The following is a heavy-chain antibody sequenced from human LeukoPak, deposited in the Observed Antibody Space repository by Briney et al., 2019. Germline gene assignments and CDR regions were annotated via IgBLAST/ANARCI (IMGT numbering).Heavy chain of an antibody. CDR2: ISHDGSTK. CDR1: GFTFSNYV. V-gene: IGHV3-30-3*01. Sequence: PGGPLRLSCAASGFTFSNYVMHWVRQAPGKGLECVAVISHDGSTKDYADSVKGRFTISRDNSQNTLYLQMNSLRGEDTAVYYCARDYRYGMDVWGLGTTVTVSS. D-gene: IGHD3-16*02. J-gene: IGHJ6*02. CDR3: ARDYRYGMDV.